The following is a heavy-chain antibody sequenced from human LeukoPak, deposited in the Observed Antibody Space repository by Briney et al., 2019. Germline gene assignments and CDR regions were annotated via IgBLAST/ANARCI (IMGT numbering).Heavy chain of an antibody. CDR3: AKVASTPSSSSSDFDY. Sequence: PGRSLRLSCAASGFTFSSYGMHWVRQAPGKGLEWVAVISYDGSNKYYADSVKGRFTISRDNSKNTLYLQMNSLRAEDTAVYYCAKVASTPSSSSSDFDYWGQGTLVTVSS. CDR1: GFTFSSYG. J-gene: IGHJ4*02. D-gene: IGHD6-6*01. V-gene: IGHV3-30*18. CDR2: ISYDGSNK.